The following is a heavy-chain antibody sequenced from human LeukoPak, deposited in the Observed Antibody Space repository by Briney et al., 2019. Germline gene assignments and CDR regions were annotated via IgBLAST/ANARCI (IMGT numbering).Heavy chain of an antibody. V-gene: IGHV3-30*01. J-gene: IGHJ6*02. CDR2: ISYDGSNK. Sequence: PGGSLRLSCAASGFTFSSYAMHWVRQAPGKGLEWVAVISYDGSNKYYADSVKGRFTISRDNSKNTLYLQMNSLRAEDTAVYYCAKESHEYYYYGMDVWGQGTTVTVSS. CDR1: GFTFSSYA. CDR3: AKESHEYYYYGMDV.